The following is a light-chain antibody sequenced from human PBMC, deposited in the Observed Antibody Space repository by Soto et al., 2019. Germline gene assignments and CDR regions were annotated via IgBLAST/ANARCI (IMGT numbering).Light chain of an antibody. CDR1: QTISTY. J-gene: IGKJ3*01. CDR3: QQYENLPRFI. CDR2: DAS. Sequence: DIQMTQSPSSLSASVGDRVTITCRASQTISTYLNWYQQKPGKAPRLLIYDASSLLSGVPSRFSGSGSGTDFTLTIASLQPEDIATYFCQQYENLPRFIFGPGTKVDIK. V-gene: IGKV1-39*01.